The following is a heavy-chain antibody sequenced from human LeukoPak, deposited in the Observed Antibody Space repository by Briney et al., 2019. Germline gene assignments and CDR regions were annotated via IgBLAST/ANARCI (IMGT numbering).Heavy chain of an antibody. Sequence: PRASVTVSCKASGYTFTSYDINWVRQAPGQGLERMTWMNPNSGNAGYAQKFQGRVTMTRNTSISTAYMELSSLRSEDTAVYYCARGKKTMVRGVLYYFDYWGQGTLVTVSS. V-gene: IGHV1-8*01. J-gene: IGHJ4*02. CDR3: ARGKKTMVRGVLYYFDY. CDR1: GYTFTSYD. D-gene: IGHD3-10*01. CDR2: MNPNSGNA.